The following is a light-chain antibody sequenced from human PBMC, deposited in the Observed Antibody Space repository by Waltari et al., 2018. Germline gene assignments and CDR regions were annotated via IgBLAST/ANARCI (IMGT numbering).Light chain of an antibody. V-gene: IGLV1-47*01. J-gene: IGLJ3*02. CDR1: SSNIGINF. Sequence: QSVLTQPPSASGTPGQRVTIPCSGSSSNIGINFVYWYQQLPGTAPELLIYRNTQRRSGVPDRFSGSKSGTSASLAISGLRSEDEADYYCAAWDDSLSGPWVFGGGTKLTVL. CDR2: RNT. CDR3: AAWDDSLSGPWV.